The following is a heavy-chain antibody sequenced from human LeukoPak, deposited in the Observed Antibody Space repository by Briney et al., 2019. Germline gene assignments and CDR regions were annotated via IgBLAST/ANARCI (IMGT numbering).Heavy chain of an antibody. J-gene: IGHJ6*02. D-gene: IGHD3-22*01. Sequence: ASVKVSCKASGGTFSSYTISWVRQAPRQGLEWMGRIIPILGIANYAQKFQGRVTITADKSTSTAYMELSSLRSEDTAVYYCARDLDDSGGYWSYYYYGMDVWGQGTTVTVSS. V-gene: IGHV1-69*04. CDR1: GGTFSSYT. CDR2: IIPILGIA. CDR3: ARDLDDSGGYWSYYYYGMDV.